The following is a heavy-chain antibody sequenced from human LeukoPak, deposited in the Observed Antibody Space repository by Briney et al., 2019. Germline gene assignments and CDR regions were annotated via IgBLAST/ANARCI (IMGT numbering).Heavy chain of an antibody. CDR3: ATHTGGIVGARRSRAWFDP. J-gene: IGHJ5*02. V-gene: IGHV1-69*05. CDR2: IIPIFGTA. Sequence: GSSVKASCKASGGTFSSYAISWVRQAPGQGLEWMGGIIPIFGTANYAQKFQGRVTITTDESTSTAYMELSSLRSEDTAVYYCATHTGGIVGARRSRAWFDPWGQGTLVTVSS. D-gene: IGHD1-26*01. CDR1: GGTFSSYA.